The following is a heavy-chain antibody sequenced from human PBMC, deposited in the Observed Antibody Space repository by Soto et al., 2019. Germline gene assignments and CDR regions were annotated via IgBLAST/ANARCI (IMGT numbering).Heavy chain of an antibody. CDR3: GKERSGTDYFDGLDV. D-gene: IGHD1-1*01. Sequence: PGGSLRLSCAASGFIFDDYAMHWVRQAPGKGLEWVSGISWNSGSIGYADSVKGRFTISRDNAKNSLFLQLKSLRTEDTALYFCGKERSGTDYFDGLDVWGQGTTVTVS. CDR2: ISWNSGSI. J-gene: IGHJ6*02. V-gene: IGHV3-9*01. CDR1: GFIFDDYA.